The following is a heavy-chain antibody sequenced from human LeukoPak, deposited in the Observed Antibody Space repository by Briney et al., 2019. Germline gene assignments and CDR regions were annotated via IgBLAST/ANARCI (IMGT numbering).Heavy chain of an antibody. CDR2: IIPILGIA. V-gene: IGHV1-69*04. D-gene: IGHD2-2*01. Sequence: SVKVSCKASGGTFSSYAISWVRQAPGQGLEWMGRIIPILGIANYAQKFQGRVTITADKSTSTAYMELSSLRSGDTAVYYCASEGDIVVVPAAIGGLDYWGQGTLVTVSS. CDR1: GGTFSSYA. CDR3: ASEGDIVVVPAAIGGLDY. J-gene: IGHJ4*02.